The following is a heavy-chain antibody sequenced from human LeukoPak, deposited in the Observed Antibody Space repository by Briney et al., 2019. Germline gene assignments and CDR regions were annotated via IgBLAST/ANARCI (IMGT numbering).Heavy chain of an antibody. Sequence: SETLSLTCTVSGDSISSGGYYWGWIRQPPGKGLEWIGTIYYSGSTYYNPSFESRVTISVDTSKNQFSLKLNSVTAADTAVYYCARRGPGGDSSGYYYFDYWGQGALVTVSS. J-gene: IGHJ4*02. D-gene: IGHD3-22*01. V-gene: IGHV4-39*01. CDR2: IYYSGST. CDR1: GDSISSGGYY. CDR3: ARRGPGGDSSGYYYFDY.